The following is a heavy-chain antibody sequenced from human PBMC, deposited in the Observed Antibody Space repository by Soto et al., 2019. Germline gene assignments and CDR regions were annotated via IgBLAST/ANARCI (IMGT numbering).Heavy chain of an antibody. Sequence: GGSLRLSCTASGFTLGIYWMHWVGQAPGKGLVWVSRINSDGSSTSYADSVKGRFTISRDNAKNTLYLQMHSLRAEDTAVYYCSVVVVADTRNSLGYWGQGTLVTVSS. CDR2: INSDGSST. CDR3: SVVVVADTRNSLGY. V-gene: IGHV3-74*01. CDR1: GFTLGIYW. J-gene: IGHJ4*02. D-gene: IGHD2-15*01.